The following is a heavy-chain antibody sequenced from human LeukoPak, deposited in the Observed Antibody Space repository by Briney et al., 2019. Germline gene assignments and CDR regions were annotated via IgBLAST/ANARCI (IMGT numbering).Heavy chain of an antibody. V-gene: IGHV1-69*01. CDR2: IIPIFGTA. D-gene: IGHD2-21*01. CDR3: ARENSRLEGNWFDP. J-gene: IGHJ5*02. CDR1: GGTFSSYA. Sequence: GSSVKVSCKASGGTFSSYAISWVRQAPGQGLEWMGGIIPIFGTANYAQKFQGRVTITADESTSTAYMELSSLRSVDTAVYYCARENSRLEGNWFDPWGQGTLVTVSS.